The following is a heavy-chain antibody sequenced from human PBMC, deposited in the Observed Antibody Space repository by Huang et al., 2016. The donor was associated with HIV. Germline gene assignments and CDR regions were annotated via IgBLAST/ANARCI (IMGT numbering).Heavy chain of an antibody. V-gene: IGHV4-34*01. CDR2: INHSGRT. Sequence: QVQLQQWGAGVLKPSETLSLTCAVYGGSFSGYYWSWIRQSPGKGLAWIGEINHSGRTNYDPSRKSRVTKSVDTSKNQFSLKLSSVTAADTAVYYCASLFFDYWGQGILVTVSS. J-gene: IGHJ4*02. CDR3: ASLFFDY. CDR1: GGSFSGYY.